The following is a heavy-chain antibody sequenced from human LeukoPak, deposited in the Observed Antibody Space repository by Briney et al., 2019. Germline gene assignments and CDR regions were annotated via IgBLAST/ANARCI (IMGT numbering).Heavy chain of an antibody. CDR3: ARIAGHYYYYMDV. Sequence: PSETLSLTCTVSGGSISSYYWSWIRQPPGKGLEWIGYIYTSGSTNYNPSLKSRVTISVDTSKNQFSLKLSSVTAADTAVYYCARIAGHYYYYMDVWGKGTTVTVSS. V-gene: IGHV4-4*08. D-gene: IGHD3-10*01. CDR1: GGSISSYY. J-gene: IGHJ6*03. CDR2: IYTSGST.